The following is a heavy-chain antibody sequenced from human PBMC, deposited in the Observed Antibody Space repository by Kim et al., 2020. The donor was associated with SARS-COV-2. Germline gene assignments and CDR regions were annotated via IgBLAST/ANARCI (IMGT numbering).Heavy chain of an antibody. D-gene: IGHD5-12*01. J-gene: IGHJ4*02. Sequence: NPSLKSRVTISVDTSKNQFSLKLSSVTAADTAVYYCARGTRKEGYNSLNYWGQGTLVTVSS. V-gene: IGHV4-59*09. CDR3: ARGTRKEGYNSLNY.